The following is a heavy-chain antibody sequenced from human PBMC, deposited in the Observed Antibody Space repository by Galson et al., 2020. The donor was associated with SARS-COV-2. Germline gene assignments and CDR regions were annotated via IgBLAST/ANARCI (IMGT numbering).Heavy chain of an antibody. Sequence: ASVKVSCKVSGYTLTELSMHWVRQAPGKGLEWMGGFDPEDGETIYAQKFQGRVTMTEDTSTDTAYMDLSSLRSEDTAVYYCATVLWGGDYRNWFDPWGQGTLVTVSS. CDR2: FDPEDGET. D-gene: IGHD4-17*01. V-gene: IGHV1-24*01. CDR1: GYTLTELS. CDR3: ATVLWGGDYRNWFDP. J-gene: IGHJ5*02.